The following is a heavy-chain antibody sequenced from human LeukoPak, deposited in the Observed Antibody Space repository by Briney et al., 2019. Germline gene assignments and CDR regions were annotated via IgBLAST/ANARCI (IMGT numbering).Heavy chain of an antibody. CDR1: GFTFSTYN. D-gene: IGHD7-27*01. Sequence: GGSLRLSCAASGFTFSTYNMNWVRQAPGKGLEWVSSISGSSSSLYYADSVKGRFTISRDNAKNSLYLQMNSLRAEDTAVYYCARDVTGEYDALDIWGQGTMVTVSS. J-gene: IGHJ3*02. CDR3: ARDVTGEYDALDI. V-gene: IGHV3-21*01. CDR2: ISGSSSSL.